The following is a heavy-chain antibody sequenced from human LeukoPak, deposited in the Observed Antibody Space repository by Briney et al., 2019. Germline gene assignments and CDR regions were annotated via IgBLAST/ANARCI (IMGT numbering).Heavy chain of an antibody. CDR3: AYKGPISGYAFDP. CDR2: INHSGST. CDR1: GESFSEYY. J-gene: IGHJ5*02. D-gene: IGHD5-12*01. V-gene: IGHV4-34*01. Sequence: PSETLSLTCAVYGESFSEYYWSWIRQPPGKGLEWIGEINHSGSTNSNPSLKSRVTISVDTSKKRFSLKLSSVIAADTAVYYCAYKGPISGYAFDPWGQGTLVTVSS.